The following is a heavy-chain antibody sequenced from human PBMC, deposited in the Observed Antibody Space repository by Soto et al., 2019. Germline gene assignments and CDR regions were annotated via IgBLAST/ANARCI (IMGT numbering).Heavy chain of an antibody. CDR1: GGSFSGYY. V-gene: IGHV4-34*01. Sequence: SETLSLTCAVYGGSFSGYYWSWIRQPPGKGLEWIGEINHSGSTNYNPSLKSRVTISVDTSKNQFSLKLSSVTAADTAVYYCARASGIAVAGVIYYFDYWGQGTLVTVSS. D-gene: IGHD6-19*01. J-gene: IGHJ4*02. CDR3: ARASGIAVAGVIYYFDY. CDR2: INHSGST.